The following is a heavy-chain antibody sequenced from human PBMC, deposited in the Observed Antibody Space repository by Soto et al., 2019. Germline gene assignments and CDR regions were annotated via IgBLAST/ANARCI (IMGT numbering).Heavy chain of an antibody. CDR1: GYTFSSYA. V-gene: IGHV3-23*04. CDR2: ISGSGGST. D-gene: IGHD3-3*01. CDR3: AKVLSGYYTFGFDY. J-gene: IGHJ4*02. Sequence: VQLVQSGAEVKKPGASVKVSCKASGYTFSSYAMSWVRQAPGKGLEWVSAISGSGGSTYYADSVKGRFTISRDNSKNTLYLQMNSLRAEDTAVYYCAKVLSGYYTFGFDYWGQGTLVTVSS.